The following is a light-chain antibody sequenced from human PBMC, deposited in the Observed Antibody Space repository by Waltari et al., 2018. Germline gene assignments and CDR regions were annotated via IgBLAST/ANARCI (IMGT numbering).Light chain of an antibody. Sequence: SCTGTSSDVGGYNYVSWYQQHPGKAPKLMIYDVSKRPSGVSNRFSGSKSGNTASLTISGLQAEDEADYYCSSYTSSSTSFGGGTKLTVL. CDR2: DVS. V-gene: IGLV2-14*04. CDR3: SSYTSSSTS. J-gene: IGLJ2*01. CDR1: SSDVGGYNY.